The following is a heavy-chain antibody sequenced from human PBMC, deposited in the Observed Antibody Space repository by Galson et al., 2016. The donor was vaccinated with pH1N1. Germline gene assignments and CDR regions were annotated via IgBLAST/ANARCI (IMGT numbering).Heavy chain of an antibody. CDR1: GFTFSNYW. CDR2: IKQDGSEI. D-gene: IGHD2-2*01. Sequence: SLRLSCAASGFTFSNYWMNWVRQAPGKGLEWVASIKQDGSEIYYVDPVKGRFTISRDNAKNSQYLQMNSLRAEDTAVYYCARGNYAKFDYWGQGTLVTVSS. J-gene: IGHJ4*02. V-gene: IGHV3-7*01. CDR3: ARGNYAKFDY.